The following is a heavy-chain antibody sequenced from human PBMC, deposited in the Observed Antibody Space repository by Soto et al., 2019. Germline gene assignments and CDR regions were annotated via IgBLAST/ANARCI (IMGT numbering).Heavy chain of an antibody. J-gene: IGHJ4*02. CDR1: GFTFSVYY. Sequence: GGSLRLSCAASGFTFSVYYMDWVRQAPGKGLEWVGRTRNKANSYTTEYAASVKGRFTISRDDSKNSLYLQMNSLKTEDTAVYYCARIAGASRVDYWGQGTLVTVSS. D-gene: IGHD1-26*01. CDR2: TRNKANSYTT. CDR3: ARIAGASRVDY. V-gene: IGHV3-72*01.